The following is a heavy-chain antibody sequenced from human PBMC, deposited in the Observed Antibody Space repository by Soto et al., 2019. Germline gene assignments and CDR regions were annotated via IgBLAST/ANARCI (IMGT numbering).Heavy chain of an antibody. CDR1: GFSLSTSGVA. Sequence: QITLKESGPTLVKPTQTLTLTCTFSGFSLSTSGVAVRRIRQPPGKALEWLALMYWDDDKRYSPSLKSRLTIKRYTSKNQAVLMMTNMDPVDTGTYYCVHMRLAWLQGKDAFDLWGQGTVVTGSS. CDR2: MYWDDDK. D-gene: IGHD5-12*01. CDR3: VHMRLAWLQGKDAFDL. V-gene: IGHV2-5*02. J-gene: IGHJ3*01.